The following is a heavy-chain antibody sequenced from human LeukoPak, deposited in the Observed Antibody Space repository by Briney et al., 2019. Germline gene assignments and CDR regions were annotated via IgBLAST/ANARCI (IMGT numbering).Heavy chain of an antibody. V-gene: IGHV4-59*01. CDR2: IYYSGST. CDR1: GGSISSYY. Sequence: MPSETLSLTCTVSGGSISSYYWSWIRQPPGKGLEWIGYIYYSGSTNYNPSLKSRVTISVDTSKNQFSLKLSSVTAADTAVYYCARVAVAVAAVGGYYYYMDVWGKGTTVTISS. D-gene: IGHD6-19*01. J-gene: IGHJ6*03. CDR3: ARVAVAVAAVGGYYYYMDV.